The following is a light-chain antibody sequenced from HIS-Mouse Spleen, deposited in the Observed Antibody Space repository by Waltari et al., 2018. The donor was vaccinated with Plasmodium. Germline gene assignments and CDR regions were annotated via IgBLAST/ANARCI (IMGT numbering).Light chain of an antibody. CDR3: YTTDSSGKQRV. CDR2: EDS. V-gene: IGLV3-10*01. Sequence: SYELTPPPSVSASPGQTARITCSGDALPKKYAYWYQQKSGQAPVMGIYEDSTRPAGIPERFSGASSGSMATLTISGAQVEEEADYYCYTTDSSGKQRVFGGGTKLTVL. J-gene: IGLJ3*02. CDR1: ALPKKY.